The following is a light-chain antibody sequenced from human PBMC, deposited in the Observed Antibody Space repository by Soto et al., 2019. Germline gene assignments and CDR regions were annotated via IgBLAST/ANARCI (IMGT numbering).Light chain of an antibody. CDR1: QSIRTS. CDR2: DAS. V-gene: IGKV3-11*01. Sequence: EVVLTQSPATLSLSPGERATLSCRASQSIRTSLAWYQQKPGQAPRLVIFDASNRANGVPARFGGSGSGTDFTLTINSLEPEDVAVYDCQQRNVWPPITCGQGPRLEIK. CDR3: QQRNVWPPIT. J-gene: IGKJ5*01.